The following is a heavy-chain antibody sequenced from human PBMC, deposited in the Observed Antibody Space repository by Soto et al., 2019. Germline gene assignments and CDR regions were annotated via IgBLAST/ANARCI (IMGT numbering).Heavy chain of an antibody. D-gene: IGHD3-10*01. CDR1: GYTFTSYA. V-gene: IGHV1-3*01. CDR2: INAGNGNT. J-gene: IGHJ4*02. CDR3: ARVGGSGSYYFLDY. Sequence: GASVKVSCKASGYTFTSYAMHWVRQAPGQRLEWMGWINAGNGNTKYSQKFQGRVTITRDTSASTAYMELSSLRSEDTVVYYCARVGGSGSYYFLDYWGQGTLVTVSS.